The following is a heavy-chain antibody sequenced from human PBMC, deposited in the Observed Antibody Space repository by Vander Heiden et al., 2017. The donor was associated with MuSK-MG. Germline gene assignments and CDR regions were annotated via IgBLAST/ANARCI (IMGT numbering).Heavy chain of an antibody. Sequence: EVQLLESGEGLVQPVGSLRLSCADYGITFRSDAMCWVRHAPGKGLEWVSAISGSGGSTYYADSVKGRFTISRENSKNTLYLQMNSLRAEDTAVYYCAKGGIVVVPGSDIWGQGTMVTVSS. D-gene: IGHD2-2*01. CDR1: GITFRSDA. V-gene: IGHV3-23*01. J-gene: IGHJ3*02. CDR3: AKGGIVVVPGSDI. CDR2: ISGSGGST.